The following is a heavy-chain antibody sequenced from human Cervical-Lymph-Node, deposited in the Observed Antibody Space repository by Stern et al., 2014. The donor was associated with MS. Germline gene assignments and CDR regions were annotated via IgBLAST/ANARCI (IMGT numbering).Heavy chain of an antibody. J-gene: IGHJ6*02. D-gene: IGHD7-27*01. CDR3: AKALRLGTGGMDV. Sequence: EVQLVESGGGLVQPGRSLRLSCAASGFTFDDYAMHWVRQAPGKGLEWVSGISWNSGSIGYADSVKGRFTISRDNAKNSLYLQMNSLRAEDTALYYCAKALRLGTGGMDVWGQGTTVTVSS. CDR1: GFTFDDYA. CDR2: ISWNSGSI. V-gene: IGHV3-9*01.